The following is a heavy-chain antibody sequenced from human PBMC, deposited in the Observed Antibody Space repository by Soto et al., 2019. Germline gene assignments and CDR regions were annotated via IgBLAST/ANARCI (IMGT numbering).Heavy chain of an antibody. Sequence: QVQLQQWGAGLLKPSETLSLPCAVYCGSFSGDSWSCIRKPPGKALEWIGEINPSGSTNYNPSLKSRVTISVDTSKNQFSLKLTSVTAADTAVYYCARGRNEYSISWYVEWGQGTLGTVSS. J-gene: IGHJ4*02. D-gene: IGHD6-13*01. V-gene: IGHV4-34*01. CDR2: INPSGST. CDR1: CGSFSGDS. CDR3: ARGRNEYSISWYVE.